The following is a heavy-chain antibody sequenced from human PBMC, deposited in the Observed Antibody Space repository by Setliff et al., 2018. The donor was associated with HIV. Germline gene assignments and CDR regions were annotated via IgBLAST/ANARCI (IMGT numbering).Heavy chain of an antibody. D-gene: IGHD3-22*01. CDR1: AVTFSSYA. CDR3: ARAYNVYDYRFDRSGYDY. J-gene: IGHJ4*02. Sequence: GGSLRLSCAASAVTFSSYAMHWVRQAPGQGLEWVAVISYDGSNKYYADSVKVRLTISRDNSKNTLFLKLNSLKAEDTAVSYCARAYNVYDYRFDRSGYDYWGQGTLVTVSS. CDR2: ISYDGSNK. V-gene: IGHV3-30*07.